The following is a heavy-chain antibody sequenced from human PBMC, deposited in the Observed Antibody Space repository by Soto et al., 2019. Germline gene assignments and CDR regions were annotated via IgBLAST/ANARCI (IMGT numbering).Heavy chain of an antibody. CDR3: ASPGSYCSSTSCPYYYYYYGMDV. CDR1: GDTFTSYG. D-gene: IGHD2-2*01. CDR2: ISAYNGNT. J-gene: IGHJ6*02. Sequence: GASVKVSCKASGDTFTSYGISWVRQATGQGLEWMGWISAYNGNTNYAQKLQGRVTMTTDTSTSTAYMELRSLRSDDTAVYYCASPGSYCSSTSCPYYYYYYGMDVWGQGTTVTVSS. V-gene: IGHV1-18*04.